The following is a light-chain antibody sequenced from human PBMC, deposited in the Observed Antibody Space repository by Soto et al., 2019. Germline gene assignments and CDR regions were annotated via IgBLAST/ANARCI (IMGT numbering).Light chain of an antibody. V-gene: IGKV3-20*01. Sequence: EVVLTQSPGTLSLSQGERATLSCRASQSVSSSYLAWYQQKPGQAPRLLIYGASSRATGIPDRFSGSGSGTDFSLTISRLEPEDSAVYYCQQYGSSLLTFGGGTKVDIK. CDR2: GAS. CDR1: QSVSSSY. J-gene: IGKJ4*01. CDR3: QQYGSSLLT.